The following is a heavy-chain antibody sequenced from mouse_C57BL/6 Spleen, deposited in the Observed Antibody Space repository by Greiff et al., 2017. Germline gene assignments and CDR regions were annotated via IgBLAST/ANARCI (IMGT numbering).Heavy chain of an antibody. CDR3: TRDGTAQAPFAY. CDR2: ISSGGDYI. CDR1: GFTFSSYA. J-gene: IGHJ3*01. Sequence: VQLKESGEGLVKPGGSLKLSCAASGFTFSSYAMSWVRQTPEKRLEWVAYISSGGDYIYYADTVKGRFTISRDNARNTLYLQMSSLKSEDTAMYYCTRDGTAQAPFAYWGQGTLVTVSA. V-gene: IGHV5-9-1*02. D-gene: IGHD3-2*02.